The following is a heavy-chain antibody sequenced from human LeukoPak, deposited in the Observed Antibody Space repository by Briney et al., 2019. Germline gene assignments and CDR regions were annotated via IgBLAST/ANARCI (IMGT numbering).Heavy chain of an antibody. Sequence: VASVKVSCKASGGTFSSYAISWVRQAPGQGLEWMGGIIPIFGTANYAQKFQGRVTITADKSTSTAYMELSSLRSEDTAVYYCGYGSGTNYYGMDVWGKGTTVTVSS. CDR2: IIPIFGTA. V-gene: IGHV1-69*06. CDR1: GGTFSSYA. CDR3: GYGSGTNYYGMDV. D-gene: IGHD3-10*01. J-gene: IGHJ6*04.